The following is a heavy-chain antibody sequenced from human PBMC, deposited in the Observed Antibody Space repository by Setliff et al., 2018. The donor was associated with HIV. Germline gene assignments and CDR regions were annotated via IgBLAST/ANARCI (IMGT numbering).Heavy chain of an antibody. Sequence: SVKVSCKASGDTFRSRAFNWVRQAPGQGPEWMGGIIPMFGTANYAQKFQGRVTITADESTSTVYMELSSLRSDDPALYYCAREGNSGHGGQIEFDYWGQGTQVTVSS. J-gene: IGHJ4*02. CDR1: GDTFRSRA. D-gene: IGHD1-26*01. V-gene: IGHV1-69*13. CDR3: AREGNSGHGGQIEFDY. CDR2: IIPMFGTA.